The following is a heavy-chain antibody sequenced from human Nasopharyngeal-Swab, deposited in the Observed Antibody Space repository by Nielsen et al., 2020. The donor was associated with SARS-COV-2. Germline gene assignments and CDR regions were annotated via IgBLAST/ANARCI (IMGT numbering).Heavy chain of an antibody. D-gene: IGHD3-3*01. V-gene: IGHV4-59*06. CDR2: IYDIGIT. Sequence: SETLSLTCTVSGGPISSYYWSWIRQHPGKGLEWIGYIYDIGITHYNPSLKSRVTISVDTSKNQFSLKLSSVTAADTAVYYCARAHRITIFGVVSNFDYWGQGTLVTVSS. CDR1: GGPISSYY. J-gene: IGHJ4*02. CDR3: ARAHRITIFGVVSNFDY.